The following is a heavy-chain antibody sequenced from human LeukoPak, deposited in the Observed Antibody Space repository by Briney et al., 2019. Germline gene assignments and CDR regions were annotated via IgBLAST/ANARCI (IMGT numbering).Heavy chain of an antibody. CDR3: ARDGTYYDILAGYYNKGNWFDP. Sequence: PSETLSLTCTVSGGSISSGDYYWSWIRQPPGKGLEWIGYIYYSGSAYYNRSRKCRVTLSVDTSKNQYSLKLSSVTAADTAVYYCARDGTYYDILAGYYNKGNWFDPWGREPWSPSPQ. J-gene: IGHJ5*02. V-gene: IGHV4-30-4*08. CDR1: GGSISSGDYY. CDR2: IYYSGSA. D-gene: IGHD3-9*01.